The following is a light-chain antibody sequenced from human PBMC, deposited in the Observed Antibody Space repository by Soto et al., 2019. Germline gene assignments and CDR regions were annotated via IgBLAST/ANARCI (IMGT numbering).Light chain of an antibody. CDR3: QVWDSSTV. CDR2: RDG. V-gene: IGLV3-9*01. CDR1: NIGSKN. Sequence: SYELTQPLSVSVALGQTARITCGGNNIGSKNVHWYQQKPGQAPVLVIYRDGNRPSGIPERLAGSNSGNTATLTISRAQAGDEADYYCQVWDSSTVFGGGTKLTVL. J-gene: IGLJ2*01.